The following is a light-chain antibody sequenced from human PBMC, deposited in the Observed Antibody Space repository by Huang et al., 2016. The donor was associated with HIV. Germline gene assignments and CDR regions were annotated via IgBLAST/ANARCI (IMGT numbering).Light chain of an antibody. V-gene: IGKV2-28*01. Sequence: DIVMTQSPVSLSVTPGESASISCRYSQSLLHSNGYNYLGWYLQKPVQSPQLLIYLGSNRAPGVPDRFSGSVSGTDFTLKISRLEAEDIGVYYCMQDLQTPWTFGQGTKVEVK. CDR2: LGS. CDR3: MQDLQTPWT. J-gene: IGKJ1*01. CDR1: QSLLHSNGYNY.